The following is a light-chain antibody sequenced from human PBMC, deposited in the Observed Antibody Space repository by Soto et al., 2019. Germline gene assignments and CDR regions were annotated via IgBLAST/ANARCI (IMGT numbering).Light chain of an antibody. CDR2: RNN. CDR1: ISNIGSNP. V-gene: IGLV1-44*01. Sequence: QSVLTQPPSASGTPGQRVTISCSGGISNIGSNPVYWHQHLPGTAPKLLVYRNNQRPSGVPDRFSDSKSGTSAFLAISGLQAEDEADYYCQAYDYSLTASVFGGGTQLTVL. CDR3: QAYDYSLTASV. J-gene: IGLJ3*02.